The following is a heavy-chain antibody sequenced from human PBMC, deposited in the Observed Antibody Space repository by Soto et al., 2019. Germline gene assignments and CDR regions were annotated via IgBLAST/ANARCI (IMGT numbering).Heavy chain of an antibody. CDR1: GFTFSNAW. CDR2: IKSKTEGETT. D-gene: IGHD1-26*01. Sequence: GGSLRLSCAASGFTFSNAWMSWVRQAPGKGLEWVGRIKSKTEGETTDYAATVKGRFTISRDDSIYTLYLQMNSLKTEDTAVYYCTTDPQYSGSYPPWGQGTLVTVSS. V-gene: IGHV3-15*01. J-gene: IGHJ5*02. CDR3: TTDPQYSGSYPP.